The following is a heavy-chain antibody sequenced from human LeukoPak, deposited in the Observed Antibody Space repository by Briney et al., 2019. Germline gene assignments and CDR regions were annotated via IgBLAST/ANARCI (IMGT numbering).Heavy chain of an antibody. CDR3: AKDWGITIIRGVISPSYYFDY. Sequence: GRSLRLSCAASGFTFSSYGMHWVRQAPGKGLEWVAVIWYDGSNKYYADSVKGRFTISRDNSKNTLYLQMNSLRAEDTAVYYCAKDWGITIIRGVISPSYYFDYWGQGTLVTVSS. D-gene: IGHD3-10*01. V-gene: IGHV3-33*06. CDR1: GFTFSSYG. J-gene: IGHJ4*02. CDR2: IWYDGSNK.